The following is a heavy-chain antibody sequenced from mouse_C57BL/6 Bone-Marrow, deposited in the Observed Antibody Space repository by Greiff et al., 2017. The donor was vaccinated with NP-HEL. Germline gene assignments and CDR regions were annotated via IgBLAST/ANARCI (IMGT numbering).Heavy chain of an antibody. V-gene: IGHV5-15*01. CDR1: GFTFSDYG. D-gene: IGHD1-1*01. J-gene: IGHJ1*03. Sequence: EVHLVESGGGLVQPGGSLKLSCAASGFTFSDYGMAWVRQAPRKGPEWVAFISNLAYSIYYADTVTGRFTISRANAKNTLYLEMSSLRSEDTAMYYCARPIYYGSSPYWYFDVWGTGTTVTVSS. CDR3: ARPIYYGSSPYWYFDV. CDR2: ISNLAYSI.